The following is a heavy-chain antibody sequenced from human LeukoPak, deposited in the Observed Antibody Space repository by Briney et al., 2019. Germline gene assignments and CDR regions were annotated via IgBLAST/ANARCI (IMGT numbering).Heavy chain of an antibody. CDR1: GGSFSSRY. V-gene: IGHV4-59*11. CDR3: ARDPTTVTKGLDI. CDR2: ISYIGST. Sequence: PSETLSVTCTVSGGSFSSRYWSWIRQPPGKGLEWIGYISYIGSTNYNPSLKSRVTISVDTSKNQFSLKLSSVTAADTAVYYCARDPTTVTKGLDIWGQGTMVTVSS. D-gene: IGHD4-17*01. J-gene: IGHJ3*02.